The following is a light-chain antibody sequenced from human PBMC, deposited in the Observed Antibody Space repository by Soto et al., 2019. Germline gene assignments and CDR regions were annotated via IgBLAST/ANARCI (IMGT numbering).Light chain of an antibody. V-gene: IGLV1-40*01. CDR2: GNS. CDR1: SSNIGAGYD. Sequence: QSVLTQPPSVSGAPGQRVTISCTGSSSNIGAGYDVHWYQQLPGTAPKLLIYGNSNRPSGVPDRFSGSKSGTSASLAITGLQAEDEADYYCQSYASSLSYVFGTGTQLTVL. CDR3: QSYASSLSYV. J-gene: IGLJ1*01.